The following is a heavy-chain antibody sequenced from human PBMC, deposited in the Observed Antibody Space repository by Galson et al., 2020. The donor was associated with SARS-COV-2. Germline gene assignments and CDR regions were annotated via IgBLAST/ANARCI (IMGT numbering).Heavy chain of an antibody. CDR2: IYHSGST. J-gene: IGHJ4*02. V-gene: IGHV4-38-2*02. D-gene: IGHD6-19*01. Sequence: SETLSLTCTVSGYSISSGYYWGWIRQPPGQGLEWIGSIYHSGSTYYNPSLKSRVTISVDTSKNQFSLKLSSVTAADTAVYYCARGPDSSGWYETSFDYWGQGTLVTVSS. CDR1: GYSISSGYY. CDR3: ARGPDSSGWYETSFDY.